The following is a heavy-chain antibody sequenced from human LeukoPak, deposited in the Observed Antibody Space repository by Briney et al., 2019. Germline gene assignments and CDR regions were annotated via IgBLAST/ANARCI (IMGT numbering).Heavy chain of an antibody. D-gene: IGHD4-23*01. J-gene: IGHJ4*02. Sequence: GGSLRLSCAASGFTFNSYSMDWVRQAPGKGLEWVSSISSSSSYIYYADSVKGRFTISRDNAKNSLYLQMNSLRAEDTAVYYCARVSVAFDYWGQGTLVTVSS. CDR2: ISSSSSYI. V-gene: IGHV3-21*01. CDR3: ARVSVAFDY. CDR1: GFTFNSYS.